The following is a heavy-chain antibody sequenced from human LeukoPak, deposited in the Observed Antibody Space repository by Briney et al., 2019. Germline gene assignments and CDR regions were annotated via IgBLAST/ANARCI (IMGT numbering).Heavy chain of an antibody. D-gene: IGHD3/OR15-3a*01. CDR1: GGSISSGDYY. CDR3: ARDADSLDY. Sequence: SETLSLTCTVSGGSISSGDYYWSWIRQPPGKGQEWIGYIYHSGSTYYNPSLKSRVTISVDRSKNQFSLKLSSVTAADTAVYYCARDADSLDYWGQGTLVTVSS. V-gene: IGHV4-30-2*01. CDR2: IYHSGST. J-gene: IGHJ4*02.